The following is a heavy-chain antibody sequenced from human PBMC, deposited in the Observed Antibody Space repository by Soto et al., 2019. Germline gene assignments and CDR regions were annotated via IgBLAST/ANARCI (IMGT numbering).Heavy chain of an antibody. CDR2: INPNSGGT. CDR3: ARGSYSDYYLVN. V-gene: IGHV1-2*04. J-gene: IGHJ4*02. Sequence: ASLKVSCKASGYTFTGYYMHWVRQAPGQGLEWMGWINPNSGGTNYAQKFQGWVTMTRDTSISTAYMELSRLRSDDTAVYYCARGSYSDYYLVNWGKGSMFTTSS. D-gene: IGHD5-12*01. CDR1: GYTFTGYY.